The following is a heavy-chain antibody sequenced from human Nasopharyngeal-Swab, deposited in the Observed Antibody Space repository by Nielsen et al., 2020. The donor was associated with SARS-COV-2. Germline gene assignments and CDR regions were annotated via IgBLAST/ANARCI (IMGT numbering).Heavy chain of an antibody. CDR2: LYHSGST. J-gene: IGHJ6*03. Sequence: WIRQPPGKGLAWIGDLYHSGSTNYNPSLKSRVTLSVDTSKNQFSLQLSSVTAADTAVYYCARDTIGYGSSTSCYQDYYDYMDVWGKGTTVTVSS. D-gene: IGHD2-2*01. V-gene: IGHV4-34*01. CDR3: ARDTIGYGSSTSCYQDYYDYMDV.